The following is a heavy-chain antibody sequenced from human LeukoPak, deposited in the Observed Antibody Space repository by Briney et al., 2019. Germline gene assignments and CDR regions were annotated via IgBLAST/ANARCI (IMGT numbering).Heavy chain of an antibody. Sequence: PGGSLRLSCAASGCSFSSSAMSWVRQAPWKGLEWVSFRNGRGGSTYYAHSVRGGFTISSDSYKNTLFLQMSSLRAEDTAIYYCAKNADCAGGNCYRFDSWGQGALVTVST. CDR1: GCSFSSSA. CDR3: AKNADCAGGNCYRFDS. J-gene: IGHJ4*02. V-gene: IGHV3-23*01. D-gene: IGHD2-21*01. CDR2: RNGRGGST.